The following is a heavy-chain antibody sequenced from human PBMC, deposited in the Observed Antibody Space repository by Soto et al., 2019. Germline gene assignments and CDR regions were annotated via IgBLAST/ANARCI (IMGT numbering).Heavy chain of an antibody. CDR2: INPNSGGT. J-gene: IGHJ6*02. Sequence: ASVKVSCKASGYTFTGYDMHWVRQAPGQGLEWMGWINPNSGGTNYAQKFQGRVTMTRDTSISTAYMELSRLRSDDTAVYYCARRSYSSSPRQVWGQGTTVTVSS. D-gene: IGHD6-6*01. CDR3: ARRSYSSSPRQV. V-gene: IGHV1-2*02. CDR1: GYTFTGYD.